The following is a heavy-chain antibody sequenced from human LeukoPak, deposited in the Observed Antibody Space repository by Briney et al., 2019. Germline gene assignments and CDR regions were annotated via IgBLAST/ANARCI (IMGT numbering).Heavy chain of an antibody. V-gene: IGHV5-51*01. Sequence: GESLKISCKGSGYNFTTSWIDWVRQMPGKGLEWMGIIYPGDSDTRHSPSFQGQVTISADKSISTAYLQWSSLKASDTAMYYCARLVGIAVAGSGYFDYWGQGTLVTVSS. J-gene: IGHJ4*02. CDR2: IYPGDSDT. CDR3: ARLVGIAVAGSGYFDY. D-gene: IGHD6-19*01. CDR1: GYNFTTSW.